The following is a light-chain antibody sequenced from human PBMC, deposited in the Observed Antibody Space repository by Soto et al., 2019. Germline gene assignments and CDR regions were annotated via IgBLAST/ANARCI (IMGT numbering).Light chain of an antibody. V-gene: IGLV2-14*03. CDR2: GVT. J-gene: IGLJ1*01. Sequence: QSVLTQPTSVSGSPGQSTTISCTGNHNDIGTYDYVSWYQQHPGRAPRLLIHGVTTRPSGISGRFSASKSGLTAPLAISGLQPEDEADYYCSSFTSNRIYVFGPGTKVTVL. CDR1: HNDIGTYDY. CDR3: SSFTSNRIYV.